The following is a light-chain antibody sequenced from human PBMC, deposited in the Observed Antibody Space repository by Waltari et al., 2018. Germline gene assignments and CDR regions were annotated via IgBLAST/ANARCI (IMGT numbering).Light chain of an antibody. CDR3: ATWDDSLSGVV. CDR2: TNN. Sequence: QSVLTQPPSASGTPGQGVTISCSGSSSNIGTNSVYWSQQLPGTAPKLPIYTNNQRPSWVPDRVSGSKSGTSASLAIGGLRSEEEADYYCATWDDSLSGVVFGGGTKLTVL. V-gene: IGLV1-47*01. J-gene: IGLJ2*01. CDR1: SSNIGTNS.